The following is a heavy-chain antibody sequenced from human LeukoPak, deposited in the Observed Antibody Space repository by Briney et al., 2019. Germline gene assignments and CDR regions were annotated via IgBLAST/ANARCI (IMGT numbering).Heavy chain of an antibody. CDR2: IYYSGST. CDR3: ARDPVLEHYFDY. J-gene: IGHJ4*02. V-gene: IGHV4-59*12. CDR1: GGSISSYY. D-gene: IGHD3-3*01. Sequence: SETLSLTCTVSGGSISSYYWSWIRQPPGKGLEWIGYIYYSGSTNYNPSLKSRVTISVDTSRGQFSLKLTSVTAADTAVYYCARDPVLEHYFDYWGQGTLVAVSS.